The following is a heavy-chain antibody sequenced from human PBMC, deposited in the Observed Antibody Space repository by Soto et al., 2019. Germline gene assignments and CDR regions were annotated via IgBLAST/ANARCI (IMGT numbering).Heavy chain of an antibody. D-gene: IGHD3-22*01. CDR1: GFTFSSYA. V-gene: IGHV3-64*01. CDR2: INSNGGST. J-gene: IGHJ4*02. Sequence: GGSLRLSCAASGFTFSSYAMHWVRQAPGKGLEYVSAINSNGGSTYYANSVKGRFTISRDNSKNTLYLQMGSLRAEDMAVYYCARAKLYYYDRSGYYFDSWGQGTLVIVSS. CDR3: ARAKLYYYDRSGYYFDS.